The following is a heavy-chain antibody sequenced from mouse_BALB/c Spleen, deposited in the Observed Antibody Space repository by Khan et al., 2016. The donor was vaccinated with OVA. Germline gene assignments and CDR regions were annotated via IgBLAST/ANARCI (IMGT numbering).Heavy chain of an antibody. J-gene: IGHJ3*01. V-gene: IGHV1S136*01. D-gene: IGHD1-1*01. Sequence: VQLQQSGPELVKPGASVKMSCKASGYTFTNYNIHWVKQKPGQGIEWIGYINPYNDGTKYNENFKGKATLTYDKSSSQAYLALSCLTYEDSAVYYCARDYGSSVWFAYWGQGTPVTVSS. CDR2: INPYNDGT. CDR1: GYTFTNYN. CDR3: ARDYGSSVWFAY.